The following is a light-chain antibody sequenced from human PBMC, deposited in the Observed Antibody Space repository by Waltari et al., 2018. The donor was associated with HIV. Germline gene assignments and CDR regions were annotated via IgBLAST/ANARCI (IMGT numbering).Light chain of an antibody. CDR1: SSDVGSHNI. Sequence: QSALTQPAYVSGSPGQSIPIPCTGTSSDVGSHNIVSWYQQHPGKAPKVMIYELNKRPSGVSNRFSGSKSGNTASLTISGLQAEDEAEYYCCSHAGSSIYFVFGTGTKVTVL. CDR3: CSHAGSSIYFV. J-gene: IGLJ1*01. CDR2: ELN. V-gene: IGLV2-23*02.